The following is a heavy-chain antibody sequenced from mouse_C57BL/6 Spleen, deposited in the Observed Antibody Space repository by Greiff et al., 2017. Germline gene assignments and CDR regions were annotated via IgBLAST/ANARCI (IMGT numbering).Heavy chain of an antibody. CDR1: GYTFTSYC. CDR3: ASTVVGPLDD. J-gene: IGHJ4*01. V-gene: IGHV1-55*01. CDR2: IYPGSGST. D-gene: IGHD1-1*01. Sequence: QVQLKQPGAELVKPGASVKMSCKASGYTFTSYCITWVKQRPGQGLEWIGDIYPGSGSTNYNAKFKSKATLTVDTSSSTAYMQLSSLTSEDSAVYYCASTVVGPLDDWGKGTSVTVSS.